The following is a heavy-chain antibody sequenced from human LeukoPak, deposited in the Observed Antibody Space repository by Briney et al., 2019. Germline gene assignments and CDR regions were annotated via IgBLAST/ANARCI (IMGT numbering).Heavy chain of an antibody. D-gene: IGHD6-19*01. CDR2: IYTSGST. V-gene: IGHV4-4*07. CDR3: ARVSSAGIWDY. CDR1: GDSFSGYY. J-gene: IGHJ4*02. Sequence: PSETLSLTCTVSGDSFSGYYWSWIWQPAGKGLEWIGRIYTSGSTNYNPSLKSRVTMSVDPSKNQFSLKLSSVTAADTAVYYCARVSSAGIWDYWGQGTLVTVSS.